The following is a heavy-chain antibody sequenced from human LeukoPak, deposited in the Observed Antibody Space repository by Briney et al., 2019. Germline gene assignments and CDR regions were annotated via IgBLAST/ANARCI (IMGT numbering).Heavy chain of an antibody. D-gene: IGHD4-11*01. V-gene: IGHV3-30*02. CDR1: EFTFSNYG. CDR3: AETTPYYYYYIDV. J-gene: IGHJ6*03. Sequence: PGGSLRLSCAASEFTFSNYGMHWVRQAPGKGLEGVAFIRFDGGNKYYADSVKGRFTISSDNSKNTLYLQMNSLRAEDTAVYYCAETTPYYYYYIDVWGKGTPVTVSS. CDR2: IRFDGGNK.